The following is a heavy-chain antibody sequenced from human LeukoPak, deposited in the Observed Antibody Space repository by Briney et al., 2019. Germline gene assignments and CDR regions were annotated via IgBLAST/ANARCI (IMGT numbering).Heavy chain of an antibody. CDR2: IKSKHDGGTT. Sequence: KTGGSLRLSCAASGFTFSSYWMHWVRQAPGKGLEWVGRIKSKHDGGTTDFAAPVKGRFSISRDDSENTLYLQMNSLITDDTAVYYCTTAPASLDYWGQGTLVTVSS. CDR1: GFTFSSYW. J-gene: IGHJ4*02. V-gene: IGHV3-15*01. CDR3: TTAPASLDY.